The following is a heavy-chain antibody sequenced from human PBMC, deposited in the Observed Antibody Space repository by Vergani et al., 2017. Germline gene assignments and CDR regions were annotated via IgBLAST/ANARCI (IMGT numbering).Heavy chain of an antibody. D-gene: IGHD3-22*01. V-gene: IGHV3-23*01. CDR1: GFTFSSYA. CDR3: AKVANYYDSSGYRTAYDY. Sequence: EVQLLESGGGLVQPGGSLRLSCAASGFTFSSYAMSWVRQAPGKGLEWVSAISGSGGSTYYADSVKGRFTISRDNSKNTLYLQMNSLRAEDTAVYYCAKVANYYDSSGYRTAYDYWGQGTLVTVSS. CDR2: ISGSGGST. J-gene: IGHJ4*02.